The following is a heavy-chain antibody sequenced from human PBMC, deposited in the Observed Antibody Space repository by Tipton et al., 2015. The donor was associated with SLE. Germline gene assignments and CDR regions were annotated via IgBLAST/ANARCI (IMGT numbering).Heavy chain of an antibody. CDR1: GFTFSNNW. CDR3: ARLPGGLYDFWTEILNDAFNV. D-gene: IGHD3/OR15-3a*01. Sequence: SLRLSCIVSGFTFSNNWMAWVRQAPGKGLEWVAGIGYDGSSQYYADSVKGRFTISRDNSKNTLYLQMNSLRDEDTAVYYCARLPGGLYDFWTEILNDAFNVWGQGTEVTVST. V-gene: IGHV3-33*08. J-gene: IGHJ3*01. CDR2: IGYDGSSQ.